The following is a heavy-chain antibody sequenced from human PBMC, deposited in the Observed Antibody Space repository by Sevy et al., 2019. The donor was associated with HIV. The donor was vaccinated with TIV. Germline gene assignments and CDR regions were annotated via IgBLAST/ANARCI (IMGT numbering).Heavy chain of an antibody. CDR2: ISYDRSNK. Sequence: GGSLRLSCAASGFTFSSYAMHWVRQAPGKGLEWVAVISYDRSNKYYADSVKGRFTISRDNSKNTLYLQMNSLRAEDTAVYYCARGRRDYYDSSGYLPGGGMDVWGQGTTVTVSS. CDR3: ARGRRDYYDSSGYLPGGGMDV. D-gene: IGHD3-22*01. J-gene: IGHJ6*02. V-gene: IGHV3-30-3*01. CDR1: GFTFSSYA.